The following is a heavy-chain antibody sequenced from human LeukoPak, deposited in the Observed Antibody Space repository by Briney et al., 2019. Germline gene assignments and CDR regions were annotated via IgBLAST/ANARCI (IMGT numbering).Heavy chain of an antibody. CDR1: GGSISSSSYY. CDR3: ARSQGFSYYDSGGYGT. J-gene: IGHJ5*02. CDR2: IYYSGST. Sequence: PSETLSLTCTVSGGSISSSSYYWGWIRQPPGKGLEWIGSIYYSGSTCYNPSLKSRVTISVDTSKNQFSLKLSSVTAADTAVYYCARSQGFSYYDSGGYGTWGRGTLATVSS. D-gene: IGHD3-22*01. V-gene: IGHV4-39*07.